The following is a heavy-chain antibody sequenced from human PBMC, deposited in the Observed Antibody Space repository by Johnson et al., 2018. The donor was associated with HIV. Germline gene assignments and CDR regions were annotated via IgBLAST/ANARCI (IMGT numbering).Heavy chain of an antibody. CDR2: ISGSGGST. CDR1: GFTFSSYA. D-gene: IGHD6-25*01. J-gene: IGHJ3*02. V-gene: IGHV3-23*04. Sequence: VQLVESGGGLVQPGGSLRLSCAASGFTFSSYAMSWVRQAPGKGLEWVSAISGSGGSTYYADSVKGRFTISRDNSKNTLYLQMNSLGAEDTAVYYGAKDGGSVDACDIRGQGTMVTVSS. CDR3: AKDGGSVDACDI.